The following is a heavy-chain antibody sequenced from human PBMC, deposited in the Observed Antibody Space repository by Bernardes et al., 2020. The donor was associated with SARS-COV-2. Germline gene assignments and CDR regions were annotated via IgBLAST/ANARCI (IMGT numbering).Heavy chain of an antibody. V-gene: IGHV3-33*01. CDR1: GFTFSSYG. J-gene: IGHJ4*02. D-gene: IGHD4-17*01. CDR3: ARVPLSYGEGPEGLDY. CDR2: IWYDGSNK. Sequence: GGSLRLSCAASGFTFSSYGMHWVRQAPGKGLEWVAVIWYDGSNKYYADSVKGRFTISRDNSKNTLYLQMNSLRAEDTAVYYCARVPLSYGEGPEGLDYWGQGTLVTVSS.